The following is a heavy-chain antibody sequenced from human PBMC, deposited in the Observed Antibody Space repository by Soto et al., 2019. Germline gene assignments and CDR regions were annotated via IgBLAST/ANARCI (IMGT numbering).Heavy chain of an antibody. J-gene: IGHJ6*02. CDR1: GYSFTSYW. Sequence: GESLKISCKGSGYSFTSYWISWVRQMPGKGLEWMGRIDPSDSYTNYSPSFQGHVTISADKSISTAYLQWSSLKASDTAMYYCAKGGYSSSSAAGVLYYYYYGMDVWGQGTTVTVSS. CDR2: IDPSDSYT. D-gene: IGHD6-6*01. CDR3: AKGGYSSSSAAGVLYYYYYGMDV. V-gene: IGHV5-10-1*01.